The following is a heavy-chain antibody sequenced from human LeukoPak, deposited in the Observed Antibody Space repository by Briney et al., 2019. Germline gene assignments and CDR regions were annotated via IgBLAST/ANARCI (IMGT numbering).Heavy chain of an antibody. V-gene: IGHV1-24*01. CDR3: ARGGVAASGASDI. CDR1: GYTLTELS. D-gene: IGHD6-13*01. J-gene: IGHJ3*02. Sequence: ASVKVSCKISGYTLTELSMHWVRQAPGKGLEWMGGFDPEDGETIYAQKFQGRVTVTRDTSTSTLYMELRSLRSEDTAVYYCARGGVAASGASDIWGQGTMVTVSS. CDR2: FDPEDGET.